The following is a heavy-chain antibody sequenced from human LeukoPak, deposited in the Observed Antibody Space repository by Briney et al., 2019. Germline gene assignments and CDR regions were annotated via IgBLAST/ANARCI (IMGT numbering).Heavy chain of an antibody. J-gene: IGHJ4*02. CDR1: GGSFSGYY. CDR2: INHSGST. Sequence: SETLSLTCAVYGGSFSGYYWSWIRQPPGKGLEWIGEINHSGSTNYNPSLKSRVTISVDTSKNQFSLKLRSVTAADTAVYYCARVAMGYYDSSGYKLWGQGTLVTVSS. V-gene: IGHV4-34*01. CDR3: ARVAMGYYDSSGYKL. D-gene: IGHD3-22*01.